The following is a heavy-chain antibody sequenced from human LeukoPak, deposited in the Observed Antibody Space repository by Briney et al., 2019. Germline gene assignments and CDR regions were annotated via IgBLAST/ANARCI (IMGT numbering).Heavy chain of an antibody. CDR3: ARVNYYGSGSYSTGDY. Sequence: SETLSLTCAVSGGSISSSNWWGWVRQPPGKGLGGIGEIYHSGSTNYNPSLKSRVTISVDKSKNQFSLKLSSVTAADTAVYYCARVNYYGSGSYSTGDYCGQGTLVSVSS. CDR2: IYHSGST. D-gene: IGHD3-10*01. CDR1: GGSISSSNW. V-gene: IGHV4-4*02. J-gene: IGHJ4*02.